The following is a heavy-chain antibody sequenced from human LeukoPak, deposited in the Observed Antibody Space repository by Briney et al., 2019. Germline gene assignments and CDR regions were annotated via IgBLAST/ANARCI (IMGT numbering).Heavy chain of an antibody. Sequence: PSETLSLTCAVYGGSFSGYYWSWIRQPPGKGLEWIGEINHSGSTNYNPSLKSRVTISVDTSKNQFSLKLSSVTAADTAVYYCARQGYSSCWYLNYWGQGTLVTVSS. D-gene: IGHD6-13*01. V-gene: IGHV4-34*01. CDR2: INHSGST. CDR1: GGSFSGYY. J-gene: IGHJ4*02. CDR3: ARQGYSSCWYLNY.